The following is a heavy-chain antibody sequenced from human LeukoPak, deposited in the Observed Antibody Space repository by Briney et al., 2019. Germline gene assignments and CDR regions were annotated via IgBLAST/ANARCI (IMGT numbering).Heavy chain of an antibody. CDR2: IYWDDDK. CDR1: GFSLSTSRVG. D-gene: IGHD4/OR15-4a*01. V-gene: IGHV2-5*02. CDR3: AHRGGLTYFDY. J-gene: IGHJ4*02. Sequence: KESGPTLVKPTQTLTLTCTFSGFSLSTSRVGVGWIREPRGKALEWLALIYWDDDKRYSPSLKSRLTITKDTSKNQVVLTMTNMDPVDTATYYCAHRGGLTYFDYWGQGTLVTVSS.